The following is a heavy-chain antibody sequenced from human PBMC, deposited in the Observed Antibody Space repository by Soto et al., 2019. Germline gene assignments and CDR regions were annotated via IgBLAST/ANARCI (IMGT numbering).Heavy chain of an antibody. J-gene: IGHJ4*02. Sequence: EVQLVESGGGLVQPGGSLRLSCAASGFTFRTYWMGWVRQAPGKGLEWVANIKQDGSEKYSVDSVKGRFSISRDNAKNSLYLQMNSLRAEDTAVYYCASQYATGTSEYWGQGTLVTVSS. CDR2: IKQDGSEK. V-gene: IGHV3-7*03. D-gene: IGHD2-8*01. CDR1: GFTFRTYW. CDR3: ASQYATGTSEY.